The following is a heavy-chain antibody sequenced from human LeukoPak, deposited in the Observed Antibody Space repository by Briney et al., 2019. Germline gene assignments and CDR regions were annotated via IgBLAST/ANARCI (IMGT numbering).Heavy chain of an antibody. CDR3: ARVDGSGSYYTRYYYYYMDV. J-gene: IGHJ6*03. V-gene: IGHV4-39*07. CDR1: GGSISSSSYY. CDR2: IYYSGST. D-gene: IGHD3-10*01. Sequence: SETLSLTCTVSGGSISSSSYYWGWIRQPPGKGLEWIGSIYYSGSTYYNPSLKSRVTISVDTSKNQFSLKLSSVTAADTAVYYCARVDGSGSYYTRYYYYYMDVWGKGTTVTVSS.